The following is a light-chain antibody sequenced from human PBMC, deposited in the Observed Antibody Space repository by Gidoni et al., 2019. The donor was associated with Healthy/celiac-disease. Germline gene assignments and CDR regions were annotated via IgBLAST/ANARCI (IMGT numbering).Light chain of an antibody. CDR1: QDISNY. Sequence: DIQMTQSPSSLSASVGDRVTITCQASQDISNYLNWYQQKPGKAPKRLIYDSSNLETGVPSRFSGSGPGTDFTFTISSLQPEDIATYYCQQYDNLPVFGGXTKVEIK. CDR3: QQYDNLPV. V-gene: IGKV1-33*01. CDR2: DSS. J-gene: IGKJ4*01.